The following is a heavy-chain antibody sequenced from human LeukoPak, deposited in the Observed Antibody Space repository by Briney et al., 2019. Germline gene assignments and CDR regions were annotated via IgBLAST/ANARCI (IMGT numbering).Heavy chain of an antibody. Sequence: GGSLRLSCAASGFTFSSYGMHWVRQAPGKGLEWVAVIWYDGSNKYYADSVKGRFTISRDNSKNTLYLQMNSLRAEDTAVYYCAREDDPYGMDVWGQGTTVTVSS. CDR1: GFTFSSYG. J-gene: IGHJ6*02. CDR2: IWYDGSNK. CDR3: AREDDPYGMDV. V-gene: IGHV3-33*01.